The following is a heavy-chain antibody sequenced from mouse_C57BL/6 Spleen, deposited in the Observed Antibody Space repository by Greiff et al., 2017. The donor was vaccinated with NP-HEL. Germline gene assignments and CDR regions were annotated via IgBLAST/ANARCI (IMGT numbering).Heavy chain of an antibody. Sequence: QVQLQQPGAELVMPGASVKLSCKASGYTFTSYWMHWVKQRPGQGLEWIGEIDPSDSYTYYNQKFKGKSTLTVDKSSSTAYMQLSSLTTEDSAVYYCARGGFAYWGQGTLVTVSA. J-gene: IGHJ3*01. V-gene: IGHV1-69*01. CDR1: GYTFTSYW. CDR2: IDPSDSYT. CDR3: ARGGFAY.